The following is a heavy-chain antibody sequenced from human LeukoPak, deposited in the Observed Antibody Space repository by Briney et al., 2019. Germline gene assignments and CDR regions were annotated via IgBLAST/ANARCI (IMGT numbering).Heavy chain of an antibody. CDR3: AKDGHYDSSGFTLQY. D-gene: IGHD3-22*01. CDR1: GFTFSSYA. V-gene: IGHV3-23*01. J-gene: IGHJ1*01. CDR2: ISSSGANT. Sequence: PGGSLRLSCAASGFTFSSYAITWVRQAPGKGLEWVSTISSSGANTYYADSVRGRFTISRDNSKNTLYLQMNSLRAEDTAVYYCAKDGHYDSSGFTLQYWGQGTLVTVSS.